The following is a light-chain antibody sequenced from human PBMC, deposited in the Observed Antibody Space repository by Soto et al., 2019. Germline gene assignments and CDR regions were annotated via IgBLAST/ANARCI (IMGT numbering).Light chain of an antibody. CDR3: QLYNNWWT. Sequence: EIVMTQSPATLSLSPGERGTLSCRASQSVSNNLAWYHQKPGQAPRFLIYGASTRATGIPARFSGSGSGTEFTLTIRSLQSEDFAVYYCQLYNNWWTFGQGTKVEIK. J-gene: IGKJ1*01. V-gene: IGKV3-15*01. CDR1: QSVSNN. CDR2: GAS.